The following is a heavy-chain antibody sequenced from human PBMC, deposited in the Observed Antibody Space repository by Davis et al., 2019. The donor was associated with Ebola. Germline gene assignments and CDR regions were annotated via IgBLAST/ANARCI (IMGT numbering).Heavy chain of an antibody. CDR1: GFTFSSYA. Sequence: PGGSLRLSCAASGFTFSSYAMHWVRQAPGKGLEWVAVISYDGSNKYYADSVKGRFTISRDNSKNTLYLQMNSLRAEDTAVYYCARDRAEGSGTRGIFDYWGQGTLVTVSS. J-gene: IGHJ4*02. CDR3: ARDRAEGSGTRGIFDY. D-gene: IGHD3-10*01. CDR2: ISYDGSNK. V-gene: IGHV3-30-3*01.